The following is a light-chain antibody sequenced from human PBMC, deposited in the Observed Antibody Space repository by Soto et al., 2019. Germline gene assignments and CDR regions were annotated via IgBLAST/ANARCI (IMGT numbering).Light chain of an antibody. J-gene: IGKJ1*01. CDR3: QQYNSHPWT. V-gene: IGKV1-5*03. Sequence: DIQMTQSPSTLSGSVGDRVTITCQASQTISSWLAWYQQKPGKAPKLLIYKASTLKSRVPSSFSGSGSGTEFTLTISSLQPDDFATYYCQQYNSHPWTFGQGTKVDI. CDR2: KAS. CDR1: QTISSW.